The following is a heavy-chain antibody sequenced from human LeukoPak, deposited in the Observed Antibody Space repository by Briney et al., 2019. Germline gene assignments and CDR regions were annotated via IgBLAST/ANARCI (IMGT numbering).Heavy chain of an antibody. CDR3: AQRGNYYDSSGYNFGFDY. D-gene: IGHD3-22*01. Sequence: PSETLSLTCAVYGGSFSGYYWSWIRQPPGKGLEWIGEINHSGSTNYNPSLKSRVTISVDTSKNQFSLKLSSVTAADTAVYYCAQRGNYYDSSGYNFGFDYWGQGTLVTVSS. CDR2: INHSGST. CDR1: GGSFSGYY. V-gene: IGHV4-34*01. J-gene: IGHJ4*02.